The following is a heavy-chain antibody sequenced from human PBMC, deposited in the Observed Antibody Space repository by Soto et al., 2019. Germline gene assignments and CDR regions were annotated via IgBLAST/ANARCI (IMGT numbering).Heavy chain of an antibody. J-gene: IGHJ4*02. V-gene: IGHV3-30*18. D-gene: IGHD2-2*01. CDR3: AKEYAAYPYYFDY. CDR2: ISYDGSNK. Sequence: GGSLRLSCAASGFTFSSYGMHWVRQAPGKGLEWVAVISYDGSNKYYADSVKGRFTISRDNSKNTLYLQMNSLRAEDTAVYYCAKEYAAYPYYFDYWGQGTLVTVSS. CDR1: GFTFSSYG.